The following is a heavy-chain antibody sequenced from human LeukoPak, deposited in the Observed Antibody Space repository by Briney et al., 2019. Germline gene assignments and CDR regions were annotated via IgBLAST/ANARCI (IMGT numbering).Heavy chain of an antibody. V-gene: IGHV3-23*01. CDR2: IYDTANDGRT. CDR1: GFTFSDYI. D-gene: IGHD3-10*01. CDR3: ARRSQPPKNGSGTHRGFDP. J-gene: IGHJ5*02. Sequence: GGSLRLSCAASGFTFSDYIMTWVRQTPGKGLEWVSSIYDTANDGRTFYADFVKGRFTVSRDNSKNTLYLQMNSLRAEDTAVYYCARRSQPPKNGSGTHRGFDPWGQGTLVTVSS.